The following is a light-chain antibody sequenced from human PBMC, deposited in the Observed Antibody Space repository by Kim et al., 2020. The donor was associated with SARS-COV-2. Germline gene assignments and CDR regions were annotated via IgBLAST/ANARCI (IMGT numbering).Light chain of an antibody. CDR1: QSVSSNY. CDR2: GAS. Sequence: SPGERATLSCSASQSVSSNYLAWYQQKPGQAPRLLIYGASSRATGIPDRFSGSGSGTDFTLTITRLEPEDFAVYYCQQYSSSPATFGQGTKVDIK. J-gene: IGKJ1*01. CDR3: QQYSSSPAT. V-gene: IGKV3-20*01.